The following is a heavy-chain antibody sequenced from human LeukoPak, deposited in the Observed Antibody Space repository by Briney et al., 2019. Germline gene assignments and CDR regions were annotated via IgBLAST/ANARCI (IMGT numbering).Heavy chain of an antibody. CDR1: GFTFSSYA. J-gene: IGHJ5*02. CDR2: ISGSGGST. Sequence: GGSLRPSCAASGFTFSSYAMSWVRQAPGKGLEWVSAISGSGGSTYYADSVKGRFTISRDNSKNTLSLQMSSLRAEDTAVYFCAKDAFRGYSYGYRVSMVWFDQWGQGILVTVSS. D-gene: IGHD5-18*01. CDR3: AKDAFRGYSYGYRVSMVWFDQ. V-gene: IGHV3-23*01.